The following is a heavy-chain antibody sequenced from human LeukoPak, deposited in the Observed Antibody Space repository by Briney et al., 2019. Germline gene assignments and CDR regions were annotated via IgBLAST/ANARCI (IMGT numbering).Heavy chain of an antibody. D-gene: IGHD3-10*01. CDR3: ARYFGSGSYYLGFDY. CDR1: GGSISSSSYY. V-gene: IGHV3-66*01. CDR2: IYSGGST. Sequence: ETLSLTCTVSGGSISSSSYYWGWIRQAPGKGLEWVSVIYSGGSTYYADSVKGRFTISRDSSKNTLYLQMNSLRAEDTAVYYCARYFGSGSYYLGFDYWGQGTLVTVSS. J-gene: IGHJ4*02.